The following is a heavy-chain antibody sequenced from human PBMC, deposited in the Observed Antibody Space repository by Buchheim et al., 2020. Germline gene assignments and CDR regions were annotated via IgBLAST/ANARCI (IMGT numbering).Heavy chain of an antibody. CDR3: AKATVTKGYYFDY. CDR1: GFTFSSYG. D-gene: IGHD4-17*01. J-gene: IGHJ4*02. CDR2: ISYDGSNK. V-gene: IGHV3-30*18. Sequence: QVQLVESGGGVVQPGRSLRLSCAASGFTFSSYGMHWVRQAPGKGLEWVAVISYDGSNKYYADSVKGRFTISRDNSKNTLYLQMNSLRAEDTAVYYCAKATVTKGYYFDYWGQGTL.